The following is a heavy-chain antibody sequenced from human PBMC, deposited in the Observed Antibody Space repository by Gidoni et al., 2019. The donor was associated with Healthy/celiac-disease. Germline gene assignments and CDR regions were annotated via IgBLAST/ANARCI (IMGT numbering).Heavy chain of an antibody. D-gene: IGHD2-2*01. CDR3: AHLICSSTSCYSPDAFDI. J-gene: IGHJ3*02. CDR2: IYWDDDK. CDR1: GFSLSTSGVG. V-gene: IGHV2-5*02. Sequence: QITLKESGPTLVKPTQTLTLTCTFSGFSLSTSGVGVGWIRQPPGKALEWLALIYWDDDKRYSPSLKSRLTITKDTSKNQVVLTMTNMDPVDTATYYCAHLICSSTSCYSPDAFDIWVQGTMVTVSS.